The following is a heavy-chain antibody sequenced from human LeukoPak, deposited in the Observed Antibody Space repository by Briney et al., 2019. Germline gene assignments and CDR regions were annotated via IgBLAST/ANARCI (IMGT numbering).Heavy chain of an antibody. V-gene: IGHV4-59*01. D-gene: IGHD3-16*01. Sequence: PSETLSLTCTVSGGSTSSYYWSWIRQPPGKGLEWVGSLYYSGRTNSNPSLKTRVTMSVDTYKNRFSLNLSSMTAADTAVYYCARANMIISAFDFWGQGTMVTVSS. J-gene: IGHJ3*01. CDR3: ARANMIISAFDF. CDR1: GGSTSSYY. CDR2: LYYSGRT.